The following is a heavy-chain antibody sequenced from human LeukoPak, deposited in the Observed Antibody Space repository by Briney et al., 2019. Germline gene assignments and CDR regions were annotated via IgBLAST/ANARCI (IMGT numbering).Heavy chain of an antibody. CDR3: ARGLVVPAAILYYYYGMDV. Sequence: SETLSLTCTVSGGPIRSGSYYWSWIRQPAGTGLEWIGRIYTSGSTNYNPSLKSRVTISVDTSKNQFSLKLSSVTAADTAVYYCARGLVVPAAILYYYYGMDVWGQGTTVTVSS. V-gene: IGHV4-61*02. CDR1: GGPIRSGSYY. J-gene: IGHJ6*02. D-gene: IGHD2-2*01. CDR2: IYTSGST.